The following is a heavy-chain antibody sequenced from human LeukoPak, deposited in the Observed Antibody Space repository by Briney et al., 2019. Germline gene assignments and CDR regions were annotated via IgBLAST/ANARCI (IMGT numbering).Heavy chain of an antibody. D-gene: IGHD6-19*01. CDR2: ISSSGST. CDR3: ARYAVAGSNLYFDY. Sequence: SETLSLTCTVSGGSIDTYYWSWLWQPAGKGVEWVGRISSSGSTNYNPSLTSRVTMSVDTYNNQFSLKVTSVTAADTAVYYCARYAVAGSNLYFDYWGQGTLVTVSS. V-gene: IGHV4-4*07. J-gene: IGHJ4*02. CDR1: GGSIDTYY.